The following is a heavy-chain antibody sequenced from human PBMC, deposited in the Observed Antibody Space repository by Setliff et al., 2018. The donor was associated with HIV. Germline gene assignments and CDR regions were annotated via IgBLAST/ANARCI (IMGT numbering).Heavy chain of an antibody. V-gene: IGHV1-69*10. J-gene: IGHJ3*02. Sequence: SVKVSCKASGATFSSYGISWVRQAPGQGLEWMGGIIPILGIANYAQKFQDRVTITADKSTSTAYMELSSLRSEDTAVYYCVADPSISMVRGLILGSTFDIWGQGTMVTVSS. CDR3: VADPSISMVRGLILGSTFDI. CDR1: GATFSSYG. D-gene: IGHD3-10*01. CDR2: IIPILGIA.